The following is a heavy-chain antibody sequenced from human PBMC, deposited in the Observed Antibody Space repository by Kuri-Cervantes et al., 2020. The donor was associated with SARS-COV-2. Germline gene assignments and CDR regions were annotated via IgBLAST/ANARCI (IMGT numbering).Heavy chain of an antibody. Sequence: GESLKISCAASGFTVSSNYMSWVRQAPGKGLEWVSVIYSGGSTYYADSVKGRFTISRDNSKNTLYLQMNSLRAEDTAVYYCASSGSPYYYGMDVRGQGTTVTVSS. CDR2: IYSGGST. D-gene: IGHD1-26*01. CDR1: GFTVSSNY. J-gene: IGHJ6*02. CDR3: ASSGSPYYYGMDV. V-gene: IGHV3-66*01.